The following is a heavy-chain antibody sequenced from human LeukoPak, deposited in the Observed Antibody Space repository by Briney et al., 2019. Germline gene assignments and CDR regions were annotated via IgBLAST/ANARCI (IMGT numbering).Heavy chain of an antibody. J-gene: IGHJ4*02. CDR2: IYYKGDT. D-gene: IGHD5-24*01. CDR1: GVSISNAKYY. V-gene: IGHV4-39*01. CDR3: ARFIPRWGFEY. Sequence: SETLSLTCTVSGVSISNAKYYWGWIRQPPGKGVEWLASIYYKGDTYYSPSLNSRVTISVDTSKSQFSLKLMSVTAADTAVYYCARFIPRWGFEYCGQGTLVTVSS.